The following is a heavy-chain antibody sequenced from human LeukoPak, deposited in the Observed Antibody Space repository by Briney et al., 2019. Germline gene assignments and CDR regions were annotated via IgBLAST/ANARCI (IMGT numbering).Heavy chain of an antibody. CDR1: GFTFSSYS. CDR3: ARDYRRVGAMDY. Sequence: GGSLRLSCAASGFTFSSYSMNWVRQAPGKGLEWVANIKQDGSEKYYVDSVKGRFTISRDNAKNSLYLQMNSLRAEDTAVYYCARDYRRVGAMDYWGQGTLVTVSS. D-gene: IGHD1-26*01. J-gene: IGHJ4*02. V-gene: IGHV3-7*01. CDR2: IKQDGSEK.